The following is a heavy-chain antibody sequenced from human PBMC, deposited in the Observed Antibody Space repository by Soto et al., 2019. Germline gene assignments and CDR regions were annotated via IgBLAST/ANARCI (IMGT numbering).Heavy chain of an antibody. J-gene: IGHJ3*02. CDR1: GFTFSSYE. V-gene: IGHV3-48*03. CDR3: ARENDDAFDI. CDR2: ISSSGNTI. Sequence: SGGSLRLSCTASGFTFSSYEMNWVRQAPGKGLEWVSYISSSGNTIYYADSVKGRFTISRDNAKNSLFLQMNSLRAEDTAVYYCARENDDAFDIWGQGTMVTVSS.